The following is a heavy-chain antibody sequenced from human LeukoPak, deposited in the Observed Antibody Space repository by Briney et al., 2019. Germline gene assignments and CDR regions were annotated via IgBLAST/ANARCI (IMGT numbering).Heavy chain of an antibody. D-gene: IGHD6-19*01. CDR3: ARGGIHSSGWYIDY. CDR2: ISAYNGNT. CDR1: GYTFTSYG. Sequence: ASVKVSCKASGYTFTSYGISWVRQAPGQGLEWMGWISAYNGNTNYAQKLQGRVTMTRDTSISTAHMELSRLRSDDTAVYYCARGGIHSSGWYIDYWGQGTLVTVSS. V-gene: IGHV1-18*01. J-gene: IGHJ4*02.